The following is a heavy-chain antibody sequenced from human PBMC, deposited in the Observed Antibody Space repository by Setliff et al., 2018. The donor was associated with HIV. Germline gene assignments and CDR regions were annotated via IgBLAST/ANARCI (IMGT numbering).Heavy chain of an antibody. Sequence: PSETLSLTCTVSGGSISSSSYYWGWVRQPPGKGLEWIGTIYYSGSTYHNPSHRSRVTISVDTSRNQFSLRPSSVTAADTAFYYCARHNPASVPASSPDYWGQGTLVTVSS. CDR2: IYYSGST. V-gene: IGHV4-39*01. CDR1: GGSISSSSYY. J-gene: IGHJ4*02. D-gene: IGHD2-2*01. CDR3: ARHNPASVPASSPDY.